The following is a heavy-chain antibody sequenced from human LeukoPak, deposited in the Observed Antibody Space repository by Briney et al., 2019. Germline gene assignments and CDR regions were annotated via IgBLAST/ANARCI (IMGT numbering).Heavy chain of an antibody. CDR1: GFTVSSNY. CDR2: IYSGGST. V-gene: IGHV3-53*01. J-gene: IGHJ4*02. Sequence: GGSLRLSCAASGFTVSSNYMSWVRQAPGKGLEWVSVIYSGGSTYYADSVKGRFTISRDDAKNTLYLQMNSLRAEDTAVYYCARETEYYGSGSYYIGYWGQGTLATVSS. CDR3: ARETEYYGSGSYYIGY. D-gene: IGHD3-10*01.